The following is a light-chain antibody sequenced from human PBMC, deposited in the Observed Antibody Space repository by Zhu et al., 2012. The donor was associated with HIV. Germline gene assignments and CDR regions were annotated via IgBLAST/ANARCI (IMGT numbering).Light chain of an antibody. Sequence: IVLTQSPATLSLSPGERATVSCRASRSVSSFLAWYQQKPGQPPRLLIYDASKRATGIPAGFSGSGSGTDFTLTISSLEPEDFALYYCQQRSNWPLTFGGGTEVEI. CDR3: QQRSNWPLT. V-gene: IGKV3-11*01. J-gene: IGKJ4*01. CDR1: RSVSSF. CDR2: DAS.